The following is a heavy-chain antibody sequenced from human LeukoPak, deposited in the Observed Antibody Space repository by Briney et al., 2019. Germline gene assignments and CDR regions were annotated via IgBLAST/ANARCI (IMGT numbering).Heavy chain of an antibody. CDR3: ARGFYRVRHDQSTYYFVH. V-gene: IGHV3-33*01. Sequence: GRSLRLSCATSGFTFSSFAMHWVRQAPGQGLEWLALIWFDGNTKNYTDSVEGRFTISRDNSKNTLFLQMNSLRAEDTAVYYCARGFYRVRHDQSTYYFVHWGQGTLVTVSS. CDR2: IWFDGNTK. J-gene: IGHJ4*02. CDR1: GFTFSSFA. D-gene: IGHD3-16*02.